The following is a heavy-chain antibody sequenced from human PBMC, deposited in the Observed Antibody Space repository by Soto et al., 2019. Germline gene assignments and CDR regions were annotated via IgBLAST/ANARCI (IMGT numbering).Heavy chain of an antibody. CDR2: VYYSGTT. CDR3: ARTTAVPNSLRSRYFFDY. J-gene: IGHJ4*02. Sequence: SETLSLTCSVSGDPVSDKTYYWSWIRQPPGKRLEWIGYVYYSGTTNYNPSLKSRVTISVDLSKNQFSLRLSSVTTAHTALYYCARTTAVPNSLRSRYFFDYWGQGTLVTVS. V-gene: IGHV4-61*01. CDR1: GDPVSDKTYY. D-gene: IGHD4-17*01.